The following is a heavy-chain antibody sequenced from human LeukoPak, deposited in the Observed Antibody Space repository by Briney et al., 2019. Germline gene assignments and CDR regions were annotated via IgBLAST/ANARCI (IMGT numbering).Heavy chain of an antibody. CDR2: ISGSGGST. CDR1: GFTFSSYA. V-gene: IGHV3-23*01. J-gene: IGHJ5*02. D-gene: IGHD2-15*01. Sequence: PGASLRLSCGASGFTFSSYAMSWVRQAPGKGLEWVSSISGSGGSTYYADSVKGRFTISRDNSKNTLYLQMNSLRAEDTAVYYCAKRAVPTAATPWFDPWGQGTRVIVSS. CDR3: AKRAVPTAATPWFDP.